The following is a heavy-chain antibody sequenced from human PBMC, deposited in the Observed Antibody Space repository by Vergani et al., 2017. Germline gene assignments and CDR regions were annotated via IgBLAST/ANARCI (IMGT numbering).Heavy chain of an antibody. V-gene: IGHV1-69*12. D-gene: IGHD2-15*01. CDR2: IIPIFGTA. Sequence: QVQLVQSGAEVKKPGSSVKVYCKASGGTFSSYAISWVRQAPGQGLEWMGGIIPIFGTANYAQKFQGRVTITADESTSTAYMELSSLRSEDTAVYYCARTGYCSGGSCYSDNWFDPWGQGTLVTVSS. CDR1: GGTFSSYA. J-gene: IGHJ5*02. CDR3: ARTGYCSGGSCYSDNWFDP.